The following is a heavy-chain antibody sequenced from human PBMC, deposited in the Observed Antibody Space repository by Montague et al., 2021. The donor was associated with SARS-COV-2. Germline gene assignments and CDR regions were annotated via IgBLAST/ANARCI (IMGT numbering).Heavy chain of an antibody. CDR2: INHSGSI. Sequence: ETLSLTCAVYGGSFSGYYWSWIRQPPGKGLEWIGEINHSGSINYNPSLKSRVTISVDTSKSQFSLKLSSVTVADTAVYYCARVPDYYDSSGYYFDAFDIWGQGTMVTVSS. CDR1: GGSFSGYY. CDR3: ARVPDYYDSSGYYFDAFDI. J-gene: IGHJ3*02. D-gene: IGHD3-22*01. V-gene: IGHV4-34*01.